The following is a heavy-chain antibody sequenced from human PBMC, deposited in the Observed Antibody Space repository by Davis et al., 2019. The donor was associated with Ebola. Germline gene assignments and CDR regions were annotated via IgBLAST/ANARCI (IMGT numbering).Heavy chain of an antibody. D-gene: IGHD2-2*01. J-gene: IGHJ6*02. V-gene: IGHV4-34*01. CDR1: GFTVSSNY. Sequence: ESLKISCAASGFTVSSNYMSWVRQAPGKGLEWIGEINHSGSTNYNPSLKSRVTISVDTSKNQFSLKLSSVTAADTAVYYCARDLVLGYCSSTSCSSAYYGMDVWGQGTTVTVSS. CDR3: ARDLVLGYCSSTSCSSAYYGMDV. CDR2: INHSGST.